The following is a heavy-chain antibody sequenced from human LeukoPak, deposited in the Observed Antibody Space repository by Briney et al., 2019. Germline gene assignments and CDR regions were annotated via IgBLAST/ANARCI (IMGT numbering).Heavy chain of an antibody. Sequence: PGGSLRLSCAASGFTFSDYYMSWIRQAPGKGLEWVSYISSSGSTIYYADSVKGRFTISRDNAKNSLYLQMNSLRAEDTAVYYCGRGTVGPLYYYYYMDVWGKGTTVTVSS. V-gene: IGHV3-11*04. J-gene: IGHJ6*03. CDR1: GFTFSDYY. D-gene: IGHD4-11*01. CDR3: GRGTVGPLYYYYYMDV. CDR2: ISSSGSTI.